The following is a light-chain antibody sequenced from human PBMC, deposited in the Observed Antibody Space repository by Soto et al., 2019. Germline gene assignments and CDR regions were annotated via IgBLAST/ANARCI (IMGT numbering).Light chain of an antibody. Sequence: DIQMTQSPSYVSASVGDRVSITCRASQDIRSWLAWYQQRPGKAPKLLIYAATILQSGVPSRFSGSGSGTTFTLTINNLQHEDFASYFCQQAKSFQLTLGGGTKVDIK. V-gene: IGKV1-12*01. CDR2: AAT. J-gene: IGKJ4*01. CDR3: QQAKSFQLT. CDR1: QDIRSW.